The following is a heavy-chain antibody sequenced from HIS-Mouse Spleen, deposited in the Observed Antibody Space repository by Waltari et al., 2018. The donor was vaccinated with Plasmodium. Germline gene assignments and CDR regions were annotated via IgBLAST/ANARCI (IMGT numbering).Heavy chain of an antibody. CDR2: INHSGST. V-gene: IGHV4-34*01. CDR3: ARTVGYYYDSSVYDY. J-gene: IGHJ4*02. Sequence: QVQLQQWGAGLLKPSETLSLTCAVYGGSFSGYYWSWIRQPPGKGLEWIGEINHSGSTNYNPSLKIRVTISVDTSKNQFSLKLSSVTAADTAVYYCARTVGYYYDSSVYDYWGQGTLVTVSS. CDR1: GGSFSGYY. D-gene: IGHD3-22*01.